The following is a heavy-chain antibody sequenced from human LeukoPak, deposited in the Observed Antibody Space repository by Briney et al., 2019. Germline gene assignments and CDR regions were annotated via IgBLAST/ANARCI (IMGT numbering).Heavy chain of an antibody. CDR2: TSSSGSTI. D-gene: IGHD3-10*01. CDR1: GFTFRSYE. CDR3: ARDVAPLYYYGLGSFLFDY. J-gene: IGHJ4*02. V-gene: IGHV3-48*03. Sequence: GGSLRLSCAASGFTFRSYEMNWVRQAPGKGLEWVSYTSSSGSTIYYADSVKGRFTISRDNAKNSLYLQMNSLRAEDTAVYYCARDVAPLYYYGLGSFLFDYWGQGTLVTVSS.